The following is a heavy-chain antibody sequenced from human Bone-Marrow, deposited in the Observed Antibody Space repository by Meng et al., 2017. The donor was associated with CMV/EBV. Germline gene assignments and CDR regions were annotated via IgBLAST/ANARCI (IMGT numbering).Heavy chain of an antibody. CDR3: ARASSSTSCYWS. V-gene: IGHV3-66*02. CDR2: IYSGGST. CDR1: GFTVSSNY. J-gene: IGHJ5*02. D-gene: IGHD2-2*01. Sequence: LSLTCAASGFTVSSNYMSWVRQAPGKGLEWGSVIYSGGSTYYADSVEGRFTISRDNSKNTLYLQMNSLRAEDTAVYYCARASSSTSCYWSWGQGTLVTVSS.